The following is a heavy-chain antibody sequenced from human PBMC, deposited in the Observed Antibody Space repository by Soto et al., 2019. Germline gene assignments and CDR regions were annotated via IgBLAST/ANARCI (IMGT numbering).Heavy chain of an antibody. CDR3: ARHMRAVASPLTY. J-gene: IGHJ4*02. D-gene: IGHD6-19*01. Sequence: PSETLSLTCSVSGGSFSNTIYYWAWVRQPPGKGLEWIGGIYYNGNAFYNPSLKSRVTISVDSSKSQFSLKVTSVTAADTAVYYCARHMRAVASPLTYWGQGALVTVSS. CDR2: IYYNGNA. V-gene: IGHV4-39*01. CDR1: GGSFSNTIYY.